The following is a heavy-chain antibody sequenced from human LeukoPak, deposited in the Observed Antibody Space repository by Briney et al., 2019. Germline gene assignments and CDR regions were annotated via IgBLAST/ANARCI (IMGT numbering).Heavy chain of an antibody. J-gene: IGHJ3*01. CDR2: ISYDRSNK. V-gene: IGHV3-30*18. D-gene: IGHD3-10*01. Sequence: GMYLTLSCAAYGFTFSSYCMDWVRQAPGEGLEWVAVISYDRSNKYYADCVYDRVTISRDNSKNTLYLQMNSLRAEHTAVYYWAKDLSGDMSDWGQGTMVTVSS. CDR3: AKDLSGDMSD. CDR1: GFTFSSYC.